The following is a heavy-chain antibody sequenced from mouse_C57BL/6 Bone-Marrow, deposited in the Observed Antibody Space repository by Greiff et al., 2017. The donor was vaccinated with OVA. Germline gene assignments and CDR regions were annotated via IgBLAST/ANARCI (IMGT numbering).Heavy chain of an antibody. D-gene: IGHD1-1*01. CDR2: ISRGGSYT. CDR3: ARHGDYSSFIDC. Sequence: EVHLVESGGDLVKPGGSLKLSCAASGFTFSSYGMSWVRQTPDKRLEWVATISRGGSYTYYPDSVKGRFTISRDNAKNTLYLQMSSLKSEDTAVYYCARHGDYSSFIDCGGRGTAITVSS. CDR1: GFTFSSYG. J-gene: IGHJ2*01. V-gene: IGHV5-6*01.